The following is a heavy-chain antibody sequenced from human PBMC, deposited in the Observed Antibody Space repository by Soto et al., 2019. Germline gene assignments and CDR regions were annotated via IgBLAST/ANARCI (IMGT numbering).Heavy chain of an antibody. Sequence: EGSLRLSCAASGFIFSDYYMSWIRQAPGKGLEWVAVISYDGSNKYYADSVKGRFTISRDNSKNTLYLQMNSLRGEDTAVYYCVRDRRWLQFLDYWGPGTLVNVS. CDR3: VRDRRWLQFLDY. V-gene: IGHV3-30-3*01. CDR1: GFIFSDYY. J-gene: IGHJ4*02. D-gene: IGHD5-12*01. CDR2: ISYDGSNK.